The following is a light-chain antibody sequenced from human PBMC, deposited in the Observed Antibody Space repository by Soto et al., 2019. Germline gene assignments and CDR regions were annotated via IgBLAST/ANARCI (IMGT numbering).Light chain of an antibody. CDR1: SSNIGNNY. CDR3: RTWASSLSAVV. V-gene: IGLV1-51*01. CDR2: DNY. J-gene: IGLJ2*01. Sequence: QSVLTQPPSVSAAPGQKVTISCSGSSSNIGNNYVSWYQQLPGAAPKLLIYDNYKRPSGIPDRFSGSKSGTSATLGITGLQTGDDADYYCRTWASSLSAVVLGGGP.